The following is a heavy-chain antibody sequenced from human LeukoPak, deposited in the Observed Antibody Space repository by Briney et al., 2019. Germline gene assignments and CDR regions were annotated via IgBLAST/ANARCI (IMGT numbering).Heavy chain of an antibody. J-gene: IGHJ3*02. V-gene: IGHV4-31*03. CDR3: ARDRCSGGSCYPRDAFDI. CDR1: GGSTSSGGYY. Sequence: SQTLSLTCTVSGGSTSSGGYYWSWIRQHPGKGLEWIGYIYYSGSTYYNPSLKSRVTISVDTSKNQFSLKLSSVTAADTAVYYCARDRCSGGSCYPRDAFDIWGQGTMVTVSS. D-gene: IGHD2-15*01. CDR2: IYYSGST.